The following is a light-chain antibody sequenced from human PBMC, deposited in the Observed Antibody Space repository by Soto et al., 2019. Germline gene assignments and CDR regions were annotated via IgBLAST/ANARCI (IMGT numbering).Light chain of an antibody. Sequence: DIQMTQSPSTLSASVGDRVTITCRASQKVNGWLAWYQQKPGKAPKLLINKASTLESGVPSRFSGRWFGTEFTLTISSLQTDDFATYYCQQYDSYSEAFGQGTKVDIK. CDR1: QKVNGW. CDR3: QQYDSYSEA. CDR2: KAS. V-gene: IGKV1-5*03. J-gene: IGKJ1*01.